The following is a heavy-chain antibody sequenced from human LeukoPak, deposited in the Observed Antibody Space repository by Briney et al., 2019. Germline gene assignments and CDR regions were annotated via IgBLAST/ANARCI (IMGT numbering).Heavy chain of an antibody. CDR3: ARSGLIVVVPAATAEGYNWFDP. CDR2: INHSGST. Sequence: PSETLSLTCTVSGGSTSGYYWSWIRQPPGKGLEWIGEINHSGSTNYNPSLKSRVTISVDTSKNQFSLKLSSVTAADTAVYYCARSGLIVVVPAATAEGYNWFDPWGQGTLVTVSS. J-gene: IGHJ5*02. CDR1: GGSTSGYY. V-gene: IGHV4-34*01. D-gene: IGHD2-2*01.